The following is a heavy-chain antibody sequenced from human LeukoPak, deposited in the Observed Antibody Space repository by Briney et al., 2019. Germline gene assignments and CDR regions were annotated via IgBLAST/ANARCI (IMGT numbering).Heavy chain of an antibody. CDR3: ARWALTADTYYYDSSGYYFSDV. V-gene: IGHV4-30-4*01. CDR1: GGSISSGGYS. CDR2: IYYSGST. D-gene: IGHD3-22*01. Sequence: SETLSLTCAVSGGSISSGGYSWSWIRQPPGRGLEWIGYIYYSGSTYYNPSLKSRVTISVDTSKNQFSLKLSSVTAADTAVYYCARWALTADTYYYDSSGYYFSDVWGQGTTVTVSS. J-gene: IGHJ6*02.